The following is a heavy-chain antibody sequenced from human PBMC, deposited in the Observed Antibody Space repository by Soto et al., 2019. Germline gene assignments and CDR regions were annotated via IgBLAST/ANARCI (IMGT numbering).Heavy chain of an antibody. V-gene: IGHV4-4*07. Sequence: PSETLSLTCTVSGGSINTFYWSWVRQPAGKGLEWIGRIFSSGSTSFNPSLESRVAMLVDTSKNHFSLNLSSVTAADMAVYYCAREGSYSAYNFAHGIQLWSFDFWGQGALVTVSS. CDR1: GGSINTFY. D-gene: IGHD5-12*01. J-gene: IGHJ4*02. CDR3: AREGSYSAYNFAHGIQLWSFDF. CDR2: IFSSGST.